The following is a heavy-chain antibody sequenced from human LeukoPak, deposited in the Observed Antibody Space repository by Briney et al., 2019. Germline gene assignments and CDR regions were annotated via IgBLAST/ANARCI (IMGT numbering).Heavy chain of an antibody. J-gene: IGHJ4*02. Sequence: SETLSLTCTVSGGSISSGSYYWSWIWQPAGKGLEWIGRIYTSESTNYNPSLKSRVAISVDTSKNLFSLKLSSVTAADTAVYYCARRGGGARWLQLRGYFDYWGQGTLVTVSS. CDR3: ARRGGGARWLQLRGYFDY. D-gene: IGHD5-24*01. CDR1: GGSISSGSYY. CDR2: IYTSEST. V-gene: IGHV4-61*02.